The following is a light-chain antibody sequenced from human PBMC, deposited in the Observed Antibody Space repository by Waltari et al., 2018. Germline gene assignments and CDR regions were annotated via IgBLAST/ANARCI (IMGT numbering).Light chain of an antibody. Sequence: EIVLTQSPGTRSLSPGERATLPCRASQGVGKYLAWYQQRPGHAPRLLLYHASIRATGIPDRFSGSGSGTDFSLTISRLEPEDFAVYYCQKYDFLPATFGQGTTVEIK. J-gene: IGKJ1*01. CDR2: HAS. V-gene: IGKV3-20*01. CDR1: QGVGKY. CDR3: QKYDFLPAT.